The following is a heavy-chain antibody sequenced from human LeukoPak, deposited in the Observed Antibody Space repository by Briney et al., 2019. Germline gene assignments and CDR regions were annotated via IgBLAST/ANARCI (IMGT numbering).Heavy chain of an antibody. CDR2: ISYDGSNK. CDR3: AKVTVTSSTAFDP. V-gene: IGHV3-30*18. J-gene: IGHJ5*02. Sequence: GGSLRLSCAASGFTFSSYGMHWVRQAPGKGLEWVAVISYDGSNKYYADSVKGRFTISRDNSKNTLYPQMNSLRAEDTAVYYCAKVTVTSSTAFDPWGQGTLVTVSS. CDR1: GFTFSSYG. D-gene: IGHD4-11*01.